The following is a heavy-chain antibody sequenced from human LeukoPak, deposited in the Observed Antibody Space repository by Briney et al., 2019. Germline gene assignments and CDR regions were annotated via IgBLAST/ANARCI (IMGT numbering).Heavy chain of an antibody. D-gene: IGHD3-10*01. CDR1: GGSISSSSYY. CDR2: IYYSGST. Sequence: SETLSLTCTVSGGSISSSSYYWGWIRQPPGKGLEWIGSIYYSGSTYYNPSLKSRVTISVDTSKNQFSLKLSSVTAADTAVYYCATLNPFSGYYYYMNVWGKGTTVTISS. J-gene: IGHJ6*03. CDR3: ATLNPFSGYYYYMNV. V-gene: IGHV4-39*01.